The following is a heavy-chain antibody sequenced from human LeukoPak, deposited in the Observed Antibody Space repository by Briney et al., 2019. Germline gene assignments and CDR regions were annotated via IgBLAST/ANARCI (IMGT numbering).Heavy chain of an antibody. V-gene: IGHV1-69*13. D-gene: IGHD3-3*01. Sequence: SVKVSCKASGGTFSSCAISWVRQAPGQGLEWMGGIIPIFGTANYAQKFQGRVTITADESTSTAYMELSSLRSEDTAVYYCARRKYYDLRAGERESLYCYYYMDVWGKGTTVTVSS. CDR3: ARRKYYDLRAGERESLYCYYYMDV. J-gene: IGHJ6*03. CDR1: GGTFSSCA. CDR2: IIPIFGTA.